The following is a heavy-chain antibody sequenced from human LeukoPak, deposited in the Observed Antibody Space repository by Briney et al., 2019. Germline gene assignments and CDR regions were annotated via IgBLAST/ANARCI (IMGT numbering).Heavy chain of an antibody. Sequence: GRSLRLSCAASGFTFSSYAMHWVRQAPGKGLEWVAVISYDGSNKYYADSVKGRFTISRDNSKNTLYLQMNSLRAEDTAVYYCARSRSSYGLDYWGQGTLVTVSS. CDR3: ARSRSSYGLDY. J-gene: IGHJ4*02. CDR1: GFTFSSYA. V-gene: IGHV3-30*04. D-gene: IGHD5-18*01. CDR2: ISYDGSNK.